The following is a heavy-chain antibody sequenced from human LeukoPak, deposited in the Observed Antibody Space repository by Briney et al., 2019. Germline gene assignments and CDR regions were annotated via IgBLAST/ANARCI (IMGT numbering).Heavy chain of an antibody. CDR2: ISGSGGTT. CDR1: GFPFISYA. Sequence: GGSLRLSCAASGFPFISYAMSWVRQAPGKGLEWVSVISGSGGTTNYADSVKGRFTISRDNPKNTLFLQMNSLGREDTAVYYCAKPNSGWYPFDYWGQGTLITVSS. J-gene: IGHJ4*02. V-gene: IGHV3-23*01. CDR3: AKPNSGWYPFDY. D-gene: IGHD6-19*01.